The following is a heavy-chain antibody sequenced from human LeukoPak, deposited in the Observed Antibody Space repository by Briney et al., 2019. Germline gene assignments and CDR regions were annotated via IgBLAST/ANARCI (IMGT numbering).Heavy chain of an antibody. Sequence: GASVNVSCKASGGTFSSYAISWVRQAPGQGLEWMGGIIPIFGTANYAQKFQGRVTITADESTSTAYMELSSLRSEDTAVYYCAREFVVVVAANPRNYYYYYGMDVWGQGTTVTVSS. D-gene: IGHD2-15*01. V-gene: IGHV1-69*01. J-gene: IGHJ6*02. CDR1: GGTFSSYA. CDR3: AREFVVVVAANPRNYYYYYGMDV. CDR2: IIPIFGTA.